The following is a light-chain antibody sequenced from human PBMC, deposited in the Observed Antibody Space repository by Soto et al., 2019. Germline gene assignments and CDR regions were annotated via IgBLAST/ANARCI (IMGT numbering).Light chain of an antibody. V-gene: IGKV3-20*01. Sequence: EILMTQSPATLSVSPGERATLSCRASQSVSSNLAWYQQKPGQAPRLLIYGASSRATGIPDRFSGSGSGTDFTLTISRLEPEDFAVYYCQQYGISPTWTFGQGTKVDIK. CDR2: GAS. CDR1: QSVSSN. J-gene: IGKJ1*01. CDR3: QQYGISPTWT.